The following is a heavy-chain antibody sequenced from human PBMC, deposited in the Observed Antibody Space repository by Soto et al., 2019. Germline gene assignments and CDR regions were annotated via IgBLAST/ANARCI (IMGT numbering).Heavy chain of an antibody. Sequence: ASVTVSCQAAGYTFTDYYMHWVRQAPGQGLEWMGWINPKTGGTNYVQKFQGRVTMTRDTSITTAYMELSRLRSDDTAVYYCARDVVGSDYFDSWGQGTLVTVSS. CDR3: ARDVVGSDYFDS. J-gene: IGHJ4*02. CDR2: INPKTGGT. V-gene: IGHV1-2*02. CDR1: GYTFTDYY. D-gene: IGHD1-26*01.